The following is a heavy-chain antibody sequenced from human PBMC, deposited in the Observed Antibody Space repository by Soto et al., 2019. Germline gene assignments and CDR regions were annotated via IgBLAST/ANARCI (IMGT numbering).Heavy chain of an antibody. CDR1: GYSISSGYY. CDR3: ARDISASDGDY. D-gene: IGHD2-21*01. CDR2: IHHSGST. J-gene: IGHJ4*02. Sequence: SETLSLTCSVSGYSISSGYYWGWIRQAPGKGLEWIGNIHHSGSTYYNPSLESRVTISIDTSKNQFSLRLTSVTAADTAIYYCARDISASDGDYWGQGTPVTVSS. V-gene: IGHV4-38-2*02.